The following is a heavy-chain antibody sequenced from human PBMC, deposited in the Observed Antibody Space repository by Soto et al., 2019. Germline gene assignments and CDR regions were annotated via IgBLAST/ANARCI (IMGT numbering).Heavy chain of an antibody. CDR2: INPNNGGT. V-gene: IGHV1-2*02. CDR1: GYTFAGYY. D-gene: IGHD2-2*01. J-gene: IGHJ4*02. Sequence: GASVKVSCKVSGYTFAGYYMQWVRQAPGQGLEWMGWINPNNGGTNYAQKFQGRVTMTRDTSISTAYMELSGLRSDDTAVYYCAKDNGQLLIFEYWGQGTLVTVSS. CDR3: AKDNGQLLIFEY.